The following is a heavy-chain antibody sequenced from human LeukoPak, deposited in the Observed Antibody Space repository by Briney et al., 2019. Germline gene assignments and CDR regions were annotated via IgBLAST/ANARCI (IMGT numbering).Heavy chain of an antibody. CDR3: ARDRYCSSTSCYPFDY. Sequence: PGGSLRLSCAASGFTFSSYSMNWVRQAPGKGLEWVSSISSSSSYIYYADSVKGRFTISRDNAKNSLYLQMNSLRAEDTAVYYCARDRYCSSTSCYPFDYWGQGTLVTVSS. CDR1: GFTFSSYS. J-gene: IGHJ4*02. CDR2: ISSSSSYI. V-gene: IGHV3-21*01. D-gene: IGHD2-2*01.